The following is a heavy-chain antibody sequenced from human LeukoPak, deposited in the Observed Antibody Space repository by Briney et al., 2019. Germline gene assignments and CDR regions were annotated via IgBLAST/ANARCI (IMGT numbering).Heavy chain of an antibody. CDR2: VYYRGAT. V-gene: IGHV4-59*01. CDR3: AGVFSGRRPFEL. J-gene: IGHJ4*02. CDR1: GDSITSYY. Sequence: SETLSLTCTVSGDSITSYYWNWIRQPPGKGLEWIGYVYYRGATNYNPSLKTRVTTSIDTSKKQFSLKLSSVTAADTAVYFCAGVFSGRRPFELWGKGTLVTASS. D-gene: IGHD3-10*01.